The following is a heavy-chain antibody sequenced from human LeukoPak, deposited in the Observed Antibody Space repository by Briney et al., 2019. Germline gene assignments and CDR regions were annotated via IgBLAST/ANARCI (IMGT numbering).Heavy chain of an antibody. D-gene: IGHD3-22*01. J-gene: IGHJ4*02. Sequence: ASVKVSCKASGYTFTSYGISWVRQAPGQGLGWMGWISAYNGNTNYAQKLQGRVTMTTDTSTSTAYMELRSLRSDDAAVYYCARDFRQPDYYDSSGYYYYWGQGTLVTVSS. CDR3: ARDFRQPDYYDSSGYYYY. CDR1: GYTFTSYG. V-gene: IGHV1-18*01. CDR2: ISAYNGNT.